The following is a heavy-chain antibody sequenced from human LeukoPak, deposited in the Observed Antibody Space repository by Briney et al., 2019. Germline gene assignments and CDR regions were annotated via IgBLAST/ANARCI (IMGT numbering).Heavy chain of an antibody. V-gene: IGHV4-34*01. Sequence: SETLSLSCAVYGGSFSGYYWSWIRQPPGKGLEWIGEINHSASTNYNPSLKSRVTISVDTSKNQFSLKLSSVTAADTAVYYCASLPRGYCSGGSCRDYWGQGTLVTVSS. J-gene: IGHJ4*02. CDR1: GGSFSGYY. CDR2: INHSAST. D-gene: IGHD2-15*01. CDR3: ASLPRGYCSGGSCRDY.